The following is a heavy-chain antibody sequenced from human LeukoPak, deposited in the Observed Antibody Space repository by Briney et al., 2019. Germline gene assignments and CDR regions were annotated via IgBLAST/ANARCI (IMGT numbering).Heavy chain of an antibody. CDR2: IYTSGST. CDR3: ARREVGDFWSGQQKYNWFDP. D-gene: IGHD3-3*01. Sequence: SETLSLTCTVSGGSISSYYWSWIRQPAGKGLEWIGRIYTSGSTNYNPSLKSRVTISVDTSKNQFSLKLSSVTAADTAVYYCARREVGDFWSGQQKYNWFDPWGQGTLVTVSS. V-gene: IGHV4-4*07. J-gene: IGHJ5*02. CDR1: GGSISSYY.